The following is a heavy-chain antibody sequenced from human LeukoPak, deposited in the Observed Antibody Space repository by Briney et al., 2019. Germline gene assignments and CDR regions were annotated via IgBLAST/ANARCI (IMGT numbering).Heavy chain of an antibody. Sequence: GGSLRLSCAASGFTFSSYAMHWVRQAPGKGLEWVAVIWYDGSNKYYADSVKGRFTISRDNSKNTLYLQMNSLRAEDTAVYYCAREGYGDYYFDYWGQGTLVTVSS. J-gene: IGHJ4*02. V-gene: IGHV3-33*08. CDR2: IWYDGSNK. CDR1: GFTFSSYA. CDR3: AREGYGDYYFDY. D-gene: IGHD4-17*01.